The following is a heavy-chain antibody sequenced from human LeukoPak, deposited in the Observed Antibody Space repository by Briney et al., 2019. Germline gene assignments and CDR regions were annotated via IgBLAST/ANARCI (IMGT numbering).Heavy chain of an antibody. CDR2: MYFNSGAT. CDR1: GFTFTGYY. J-gene: IGHJ3*02. Sequence: ASVRVSCKTSGFTFTGYYVQWVRQAPGQGPEWIGWMYFNSGATRFAPKFQGRVTMTRDTSISTAYMEFSSLRSDDTAMYYCAREGSSGQDWYAFDIWGQGTMLTVSS. CDR3: AREGSSGQDWYAFDI. V-gene: IGHV1-2*02. D-gene: IGHD5-12*01.